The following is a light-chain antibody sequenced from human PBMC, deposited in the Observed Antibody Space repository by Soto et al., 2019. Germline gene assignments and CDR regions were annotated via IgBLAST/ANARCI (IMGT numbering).Light chain of an antibody. J-gene: IGLJ1*01. V-gene: IGLV2-8*01. CDR3: SSYAGSNNFV. CDR2: EVS. Sequence: QSVLTQPPSASWSPGQSVTISCTGPSSDVGGYNYVSWYQQHPGKAPKLMIYEVSKRPSGVPYRFSGSKSGNAASLTVSGLQAEDEADYYCSSYAGSNNFVVGTGTKLTV. CDR1: SSDVGGYNY.